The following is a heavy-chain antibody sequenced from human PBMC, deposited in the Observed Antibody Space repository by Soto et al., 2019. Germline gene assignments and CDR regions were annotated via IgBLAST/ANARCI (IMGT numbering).Heavy chain of an antibody. CDR3: ASWQLQEHAYDI. Sequence: DVQLVESGGGLIQPGGSLRLSCAAFGLTVSGKKYLAWVRQAPGKGLEWLSGLYDVDGTYYADSVKGRFTVSRDSSQRVVYLQMHSLRTDDTAVYYCASWQLQEHAYDIWGLGTAFTVSS. V-gene: IGHV3-53*01. J-gene: IGHJ3*02. D-gene: IGHD1-1*01. CDR2: LYDVDGT. CDR1: GLTVSGKKY.